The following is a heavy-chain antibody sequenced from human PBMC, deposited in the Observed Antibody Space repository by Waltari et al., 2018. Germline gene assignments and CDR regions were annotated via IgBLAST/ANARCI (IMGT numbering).Heavy chain of an antibody. CDR3: ARLPRGSVIIGAFDI. CDR2: MYFSGTK. V-gene: IGHV4-59*11. CDR1: GDSIRSHF. J-gene: IGHJ3*02. D-gene: IGHD3-22*01. Sequence: VQLQESGPGLVKPSETLSLRCNVSGDSIRSHFWSWIRQAPGKGLEWIGHMYFSGTKDYNPSLKSRIAISIDTFKNQFSLNLRAVTAADTAIDYGARLPRGSVIIGAFDIWGQGTQVTVSS.